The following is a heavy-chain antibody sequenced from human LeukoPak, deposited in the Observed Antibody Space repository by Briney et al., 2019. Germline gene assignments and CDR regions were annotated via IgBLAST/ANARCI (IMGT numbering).Heavy chain of an antibody. CDR1: GFIFDDFG. J-gene: IGHJ4*02. CDR2: INWNGDIT. D-gene: IGHD1-1*01. Sequence: GGSLRLSCAAFGFIFDDFGMTLVRQATGKGLEWVSSINWNGDITPYADSVKGRFTISRDNAKNALYLQMNSLRPEDTALYFCTRDETGIDYWGQGTLVTVSS. CDR3: TRDETGIDY. V-gene: IGHV3-20*04.